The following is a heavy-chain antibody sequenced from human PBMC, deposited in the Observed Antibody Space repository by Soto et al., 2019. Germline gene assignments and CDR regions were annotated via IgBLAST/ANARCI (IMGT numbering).Heavy chain of an antibody. CDR3: AKTATMTIRDGFYH. CDR1: GFTFSSYA. CDR2: ISGSGINP. D-gene: IGHD4-17*01. V-gene: IGHV3-23*01. Sequence: EVQVLESGGGLVQPGGSLRLSCAASGFTFSSYAMSWVRQAPGQGLECVSAISGSGINPYYADSVKGRFTISRDNSKTTLYLQMNRLGAECTALYYCAKTATMTIRDGFYHWGQGTLVTVSS. J-gene: IGHJ4*02.